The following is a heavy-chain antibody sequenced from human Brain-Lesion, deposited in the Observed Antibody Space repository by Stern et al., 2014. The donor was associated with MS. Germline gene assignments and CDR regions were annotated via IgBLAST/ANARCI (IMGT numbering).Heavy chain of an antibody. J-gene: IGHJ4*02. CDR3: ATLSPGAGGNYYRHFDY. CDR2: FVHEVGET. CDR1: GYTLTEFS. Sequence: VQLVESGAELTQPGASVKVSCQVSGYTLTEFSMPWVRQAPRKGLEWMGGFVHEVGETIYAQKFQGRVTLAEDTSTATAYIELSSRRSEDTAVYYCATLSPGAGGNYYRHFDYWGQGTLVTVSS. D-gene: IGHD1-26*01. V-gene: IGHV1-24*01.